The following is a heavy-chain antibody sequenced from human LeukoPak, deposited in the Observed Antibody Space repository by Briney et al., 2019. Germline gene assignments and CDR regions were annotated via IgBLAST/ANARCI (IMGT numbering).Heavy chain of an antibody. CDR2: IYTSGST. CDR3: AREGKDSLGGAFDI. Sequence: PSQTLSLTCTVSGGSISSGSYYWSWIRQPAGKGLEWIGRIYTSGSTNYNPSLKSRVTISVDTSKNQFSLKLSSVTAADTAVYYCAREGKDSLGGAFDIWGQGTMVTVSS. J-gene: IGHJ3*02. CDR1: GGSISSGSYY. D-gene: IGHD7-27*01. V-gene: IGHV4-61*02.